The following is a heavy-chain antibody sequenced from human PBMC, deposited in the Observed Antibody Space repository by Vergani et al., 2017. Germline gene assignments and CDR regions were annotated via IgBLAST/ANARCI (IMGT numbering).Heavy chain of an antibody. CDR3: ARDKGADGYRGYYAPTYYYYYYGMDV. CDR2: ISSSSSYT. V-gene: IGHV3-11*05. J-gene: IGHJ6*02. CDR1: GFTFSDYY. D-gene: IGHD5-12*01. Sequence: QVQLVESGGGLVKPGGSLRLSCAASGFTFSDYYMSWIRQAPGKGLEWVSYISSSSSYTNYADSVKGRFTISRDNAKNSRYLQMNSLRAEDTAVYYCARDKGADGYRGYYAPTYYYYYYGMDVWGQGTTVTVSS.